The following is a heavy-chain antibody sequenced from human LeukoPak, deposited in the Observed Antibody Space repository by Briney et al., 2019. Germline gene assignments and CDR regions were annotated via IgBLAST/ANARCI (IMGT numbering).Heavy chain of an antibody. Sequence: SETLSLTCTVSGGSISSSAYSWGWLRQPPGQGLDWIGNIYDSGNNYYNPSLKSRVTISVDTSKNQFSLKLSSVTAADTAVYYCARVGHYSYYGMDVRGQGTTVTVSS. CDR3: ARVGHYSYYGMDV. CDR1: GGSISSSAYS. CDR2: IYDSGNN. J-gene: IGHJ6*02. V-gene: IGHV4-39*07. D-gene: IGHD3-16*01.